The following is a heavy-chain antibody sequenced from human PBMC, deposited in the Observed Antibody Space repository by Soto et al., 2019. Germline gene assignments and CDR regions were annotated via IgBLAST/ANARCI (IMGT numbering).Heavy chain of an antibody. CDR2: ITATGGHT. Sequence: WGSLTLSCAASGFTVNGYAITWVRQAPGKGLEWVSSITATGGHTHYADSVKGRFTISRDNSKNTLYLQMNSLSAEDTAVYFCAKAWQLNTYSYGMDVWGQGTTVTVSS. CDR3: AKAWQLNTYSYGMDV. D-gene: IGHD6-6*01. J-gene: IGHJ6*02. V-gene: IGHV3-23*01. CDR1: GFTVNGYA.